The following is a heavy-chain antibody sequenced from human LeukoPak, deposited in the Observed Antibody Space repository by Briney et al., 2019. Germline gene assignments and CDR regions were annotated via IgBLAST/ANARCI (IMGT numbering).Heavy chain of an antibody. V-gene: IGHV3-30*02. J-gene: IGHJ4*02. Sequence: GGSLRLSCTASGFTFSDFGMHWVRQAPGKGLEWVAFIRYDAVNKYYVDSVEGRFTISRDNSKNTLFLEMNSLRVEDTAVYYCARQNEDRNSWSFDSWGQGTLVTVSS. CDR3: ARQNEDRNSWSFDS. CDR2: IRYDAVNK. CDR1: GFTFSDFG. D-gene: IGHD1-26*01.